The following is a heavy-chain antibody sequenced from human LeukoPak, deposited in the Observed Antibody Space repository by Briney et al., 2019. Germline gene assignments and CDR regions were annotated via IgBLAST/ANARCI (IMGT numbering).Heavy chain of an antibody. D-gene: IGHD3-10*01. CDR1: GFTFSSYG. CDR2: ISYDGSNK. CDR3: ARGPSNGSGSKYYYYYGMDA. J-gene: IGHJ6*02. V-gene: IGHV3-30*19. Sequence: GGSLRLSCAASGFTFSSYGMHWVRQAPGKGLERVAVISYDGSNKYYADSVKGRFTISRDNSKNTLYLQMNSLRAEDTAVYYCARGPSNGSGSKYYYYYGMDAWGQGTTVTVSS.